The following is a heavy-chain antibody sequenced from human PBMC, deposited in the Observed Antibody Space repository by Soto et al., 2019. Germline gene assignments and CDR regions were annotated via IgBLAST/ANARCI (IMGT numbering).Heavy chain of an antibody. CDR1: GYSFTSYG. CDR3: ARTTVTTSYYYGMDV. V-gene: IGHV1-18*01. Sequence: QVQLVQSGAEVKRPGASVKVSWKASGYSFTSYGSSWVRQAPGQGLEWMGWISAYNGNTNYAQKLQGRVTMTTDTSTSTAYMELRSLRSDDTAVYYCARTTVTTSYYYGMDVWGQGTTVTVSS. CDR2: ISAYNGNT. J-gene: IGHJ6*02. D-gene: IGHD4-17*01.